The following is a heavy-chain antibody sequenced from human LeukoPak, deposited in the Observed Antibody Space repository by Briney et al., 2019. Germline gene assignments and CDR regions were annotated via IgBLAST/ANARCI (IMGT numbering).Heavy chain of an antibody. CDR1: GGSISSSSYY. V-gene: IGHV4-39*07. CDR3: ARGIRAEPKGEEKDAIAVAGTDNWFDP. CDR2: IYYSGST. Sequence: PSETLSLTCTVSGGSISSSSYYWGWIRQPPGKGLEWIGSIYYSGSTYYNPSLKSRVTISVDTSKNQFSLQLNSVTPEDTAVYYCARGIRAEPKGEEKDAIAVAGTDNWFDPWGQGTLVTVSS. D-gene: IGHD6-19*01. J-gene: IGHJ5*02.